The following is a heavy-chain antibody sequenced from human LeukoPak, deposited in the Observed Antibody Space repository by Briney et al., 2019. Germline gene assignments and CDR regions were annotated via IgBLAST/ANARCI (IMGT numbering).Heavy chain of an antibody. CDR2: IKQDGSER. CDR1: EFIFSGYW. D-gene: IGHD6-13*01. Sequence: TGGSLRLSCAASEFIFSGYWMNWGRQAPGKGLEWVANIKQDGSERQYVDSVRGRFTISRDNAKNSLYLQMNSLRVEDTAVYYCARDGFVGAADYWGQGTLVTVSS. J-gene: IGHJ4*02. V-gene: IGHV3-7*01. CDR3: ARDGFVGAADY.